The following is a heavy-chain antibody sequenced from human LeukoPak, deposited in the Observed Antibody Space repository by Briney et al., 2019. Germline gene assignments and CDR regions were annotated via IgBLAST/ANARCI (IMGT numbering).Heavy chain of an antibody. Sequence: SETLSLTCTVSGGAISSYYWSWIRQPAGKGLEWIGRIYTSGSTNYNPSLKSRVTMSVDTSKNQFSLKLSSVTAADTAVYYCARSTGGVVIGPFDYWGQGTLVTVSS. CDR3: ARSTGGVVIGPFDY. J-gene: IGHJ4*02. CDR2: IYTSGST. CDR1: GGAISSYY. D-gene: IGHD3-22*01. V-gene: IGHV4-4*07.